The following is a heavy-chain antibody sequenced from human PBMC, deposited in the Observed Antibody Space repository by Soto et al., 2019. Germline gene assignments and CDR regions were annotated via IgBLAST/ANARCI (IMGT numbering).Heavy chain of an antibody. D-gene: IGHD3-10*01. V-gene: IGHV4-34*01. CDR1: GGSFSGYY. Sequence: SETLSLTCAVYGGSFSGYYWSWIRQPPGKGLEWIGEINHSGSTNYNPSLKSRVTISVDTSKNQFSLKLSSVTAADTAVYYCARVRGYYGSGSSPYYYYGMDVWGQGTTVTV. CDR3: ARVRGYYGSGSSPYYYYGMDV. J-gene: IGHJ6*02. CDR2: INHSGST.